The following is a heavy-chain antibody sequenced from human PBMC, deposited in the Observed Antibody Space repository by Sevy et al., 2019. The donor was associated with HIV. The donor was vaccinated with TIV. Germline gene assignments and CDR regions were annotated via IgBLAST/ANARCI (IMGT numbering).Heavy chain of an antibody. D-gene: IGHD4-4*01. CDR2: INHDGSEI. CDR3: ARALYAYSSY. J-gene: IGHJ4*02. Sequence: GESLKISGAASGFTFSSFWMTWVRQAPGKGLEWVANINHDGSEINFVESVKGRLSISRDNAKNSLNLQLNSLRAEDTAVYYCARALYAYSSYWGQGTLVTVSS. CDR1: GFTFSSFW. V-gene: IGHV3-7*01.